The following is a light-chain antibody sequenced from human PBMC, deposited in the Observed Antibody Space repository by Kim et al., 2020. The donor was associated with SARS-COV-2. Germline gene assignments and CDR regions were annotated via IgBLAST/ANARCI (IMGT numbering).Light chain of an antibody. V-gene: IGKV3-15*01. Sequence: EIVMTQSPATLSMSPGESATLSCRASQSVSSSLAWYQQKPGQAPRLLISGAYTRATGIPDRFSGSGSGTEFTLTITRLQPEDVAVYYCQQYSDWPPLITFGQGTRLEIK. CDR2: GAY. CDR1: QSVSSS. J-gene: IGKJ5*01. CDR3: QQYSDWPPLIT.